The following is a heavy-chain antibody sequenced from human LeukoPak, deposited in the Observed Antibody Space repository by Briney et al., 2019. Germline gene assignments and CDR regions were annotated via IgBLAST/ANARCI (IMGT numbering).Heavy chain of an antibody. J-gene: IGHJ5*02. CDR3: ARDTYSNYVGGWFDP. CDR1: GFTFSTYS. V-gene: IGHV3-48*01. Sequence: GGSLRLSCAASGFTFSTYSMNWVRQAPGKGLEWVSYISSSTSTIYYAGSVKGRFTISRDNAKNSLYLQMNSLRAEDTAVYYCARDTYSNYVGGWFDPWGQGTLVTVSS. CDR2: ISSSTSTI. D-gene: IGHD4-11*01.